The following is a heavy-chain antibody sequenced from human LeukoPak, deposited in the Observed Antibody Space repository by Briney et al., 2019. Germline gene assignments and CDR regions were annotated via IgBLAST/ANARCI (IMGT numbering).Heavy chain of an antibody. V-gene: IGHV3-23*01. CDR2: ISGSGGST. CDR3: AKENGSWSYYFDY. D-gene: IGHD6-13*01. J-gene: IGHJ4*02. Sequence: GGSLRLSCAASGLVFISNAMSWVRQAPGKGLEWVSAISGSGGSTYYADSVKGRFTIYRDNSKNTLYLQMNSLRAEDTAAYYCAKENGSWSYYFDYWGQGTLVTVSS. CDR1: GLVFISNA.